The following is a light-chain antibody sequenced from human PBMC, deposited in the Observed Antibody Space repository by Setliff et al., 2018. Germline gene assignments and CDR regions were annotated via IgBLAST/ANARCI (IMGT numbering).Light chain of an antibody. CDR1: SSDIGGTNY. CDR2: AAS. J-gene: IGLJ1*01. V-gene: IGLV2-14*03. Sequence: QSVLTQPASVSGSLGQSITISCIGTSSDIGGTNYASWYQQFPGEAPQLIIYAASDRPSGVSHRFSGSKSGNTASLTISGLQAEDEADYYCCSYTNRATYVFGTGTKVTVL. CDR3: CSYTNRATYV.